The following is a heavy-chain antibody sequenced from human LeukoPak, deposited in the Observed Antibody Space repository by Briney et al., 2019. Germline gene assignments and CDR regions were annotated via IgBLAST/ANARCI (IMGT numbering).Heavy chain of an antibody. Sequence: GASVKVSCKASGGTFSSYAISWVRQAPGQGLEWMGGIIPIFGTANYAQKFQGRVTITADESTSTAYMELSSLRSEDTAVYYCARHGAVAEDRYYYYYYMDVWGKGTTVTVSS. CDR2: IIPIFGTA. CDR3: ARHGAVAEDRYYYYYYMDV. CDR1: GGTFSSYA. J-gene: IGHJ6*03. V-gene: IGHV1-69*13. D-gene: IGHD6-19*01.